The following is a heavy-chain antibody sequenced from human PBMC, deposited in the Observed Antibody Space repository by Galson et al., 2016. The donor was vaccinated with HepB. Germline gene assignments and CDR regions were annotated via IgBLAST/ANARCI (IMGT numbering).Heavy chain of an antibody. V-gene: IGHV6-1*01. CDR2: TFYRSKWYN. Sequence: CAISGDSVSGNSVAWNWIRQSPSRGLEWLGRTFYRSKWYNEYAVSVKSRITITPDTSKNQFSLQLNSVTPEDTAEYYCASFRDYYYGMDVWGQGTTVSVS. CDR3: ASFRDYYYGMDV. CDR1: GDSVSGNSVA. J-gene: IGHJ6*02.